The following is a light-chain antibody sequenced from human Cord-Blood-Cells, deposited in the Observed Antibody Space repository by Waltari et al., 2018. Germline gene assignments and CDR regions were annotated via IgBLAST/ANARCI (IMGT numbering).Light chain of an antibody. J-gene: IGKJ3*01. V-gene: IGKV2-29*02. Sequence: DIVMTQTPLSLSVTPGQPASISCKSSQSLLHSDGKTYLYWYLQKPGQSPQLLIYEVSSRLSGMPDRFSGSGSGTDFTLKISRVEAEDVGVYYCMQGIHLPVTFGPGTKVDIK. CDR1: QSLLHSDGKTY. CDR2: EVS. CDR3: MQGIHLPVT.